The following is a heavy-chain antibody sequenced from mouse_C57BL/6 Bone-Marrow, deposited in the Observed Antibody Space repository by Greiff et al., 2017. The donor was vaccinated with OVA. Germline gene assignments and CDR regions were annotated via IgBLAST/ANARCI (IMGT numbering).Heavy chain of an antibody. CDR2: ISSGGSYT. D-gene: IGHD1-1*01. CDR3: ARHPPPIITTVVATDY. CDR1: GFTFSSYG. J-gene: IGHJ2*01. Sequence: EVMLVESGGDLVKPGGSLKLSCAASGFTFSSYGMSWVRQTPDKRLEWVATISSGGSYTYYPDSVKGRFTMSRDNAKNTLYLQMSSLKSEDTAMYYCARHPPPIITTVVATDYWGQGTTRTVFS. V-gene: IGHV5-6*01.